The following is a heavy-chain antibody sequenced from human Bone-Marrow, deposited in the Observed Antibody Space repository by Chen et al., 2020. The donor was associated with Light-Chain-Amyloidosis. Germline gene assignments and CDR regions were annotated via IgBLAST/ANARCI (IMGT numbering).Heavy chain of an antibody. CDR3: TATTVSEDYHGY. CDR2: IKSKTDGGTI. D-gene: IGHD4-17*01. CDR1: GFTLSNAW. Sequence: EVQVVESGGGLVKPGGSLRLSCAASGFTLSNAWMSWVRQAPGKGLEWVGRIKSKTDGGTIDYAAPVKGRSTISGDDSKNQLDLQMDSLKSEDTAVYYCTATTVSEDYHGYWGQGALVTVSS. V-gene: IGHV3-15*01. J-gene: IGHJ4*02.